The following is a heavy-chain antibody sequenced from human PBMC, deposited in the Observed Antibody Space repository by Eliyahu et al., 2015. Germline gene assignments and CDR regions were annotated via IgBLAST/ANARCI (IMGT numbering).Heavy chain of an antibody. V-gene: IGHV4-34*01. D-gene: IGHD3-10*01. J-gene: IGHJ6*03. CDR2: ISHRGSA. CDR1: GGSFSDYY. CDR3: AGRGWSGSMDV. Sequence: QVQLQQWGAGLLTTSETLSLTCGXFGGSFSDYYWSWIRQSPGKGLQYIGGISHRGSAEYPPSLKSRVTIATDTSKNQFSLKMSSVTAADTAVYYCAGRGWSGSMDVWGKGTTVTVSS.